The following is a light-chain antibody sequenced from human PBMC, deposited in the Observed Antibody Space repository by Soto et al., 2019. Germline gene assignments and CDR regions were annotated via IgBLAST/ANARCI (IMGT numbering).Light chain of an antibody. V-gene: IGKV3-15*01. CDR1: QSISTE. CDR2: SAS. CDR3: QQCHNWPLT. Sequence: EIVMTQSPATLSLSPGERATLSCRASQSISTELVWYHQKPGQPPSLLIYSASTRATGVPARFTGSGSGTEFTLTISGLQSEDFAVYYCQQCHNWPLTFGQGTRLEI. J-gene: IGKJ2*01.